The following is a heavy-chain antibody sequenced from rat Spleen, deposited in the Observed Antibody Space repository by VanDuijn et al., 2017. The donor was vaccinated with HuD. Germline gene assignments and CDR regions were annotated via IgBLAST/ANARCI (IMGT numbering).Heavy chain of an antibody. CDR2: IWENGGT. Sequence: QVQLKESGPGLVQPSQTLSLTCTVSGLSLNSNSVSWIRQPPGKGLEWMGVIWENGGTDYNSAIKSRLSISRDTSKSQVFLKMNNLQTEDTATYYCARDRTGPFDYWGQGVMVTVSS. J-gene: IGHJ2*01. CDR1: GLSLNSNS. V-gene: IGHV2-47*01. CDR3: ARDRTGPFDY. D-gene: IGHD4-2*01.